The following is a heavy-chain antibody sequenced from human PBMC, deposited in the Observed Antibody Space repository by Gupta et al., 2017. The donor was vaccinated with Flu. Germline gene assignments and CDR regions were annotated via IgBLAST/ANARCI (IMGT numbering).Heavy chain of an antibody. D-gene: IGHD3-16*01. CDR2: GSST. CDR3: ALGRTAGGY. V-gene: IGHV3-74*01. J-gene: IGHJ4*02. Sequence: GSSTSYADSVKGRFTISRDNAKNTLYLQMNSLRAEDTAVYYCALGRTAGGYWGQGTLVTVSS.